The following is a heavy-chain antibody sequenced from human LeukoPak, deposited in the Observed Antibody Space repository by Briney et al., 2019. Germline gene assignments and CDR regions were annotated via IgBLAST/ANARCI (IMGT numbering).Heavy chain of an antibody. CDR2: IYHSGTT. CDR1: AYSISNGFL. J-gene: IGHJ5*02. D-gene: IGHD1-26*01. V-gene: IGHV4-38-2*02. CDR3: TRLSHVAGAAKVSWFDP. Sequence: RPSETLSLTCTVSAYSISNGFLWGWIRQPPGKGLEWIGSIYHSGTTYYNPSLKSRVTMSVDTSKNQFSLKLSSVTAADTAVYYCTRLSHVAGAAKVSWFDPWGQGTLVTVSS.